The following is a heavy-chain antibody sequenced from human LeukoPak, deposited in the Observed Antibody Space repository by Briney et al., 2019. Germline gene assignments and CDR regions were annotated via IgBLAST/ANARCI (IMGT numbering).Heavy chain of an antibody. Sequence: GGSLKLSCAASGFTFSSYAMSWVRQAPGKGLEWVSAISGSGGSTYYADSVKGRFTISRDNSKNTLYLQMNSLRAEDTAVYYCAKAGLTWHSGSYSDYWGQGTLVTVSS. CDR2: ISGSGGST. V-gene: IGHV3-23*01. CDR1: GFTFSSYA. D-gene: IGHD1-26*01. J-gene: IGHJ4*02. CDR3: AKAGLTWHSGSYSDY.